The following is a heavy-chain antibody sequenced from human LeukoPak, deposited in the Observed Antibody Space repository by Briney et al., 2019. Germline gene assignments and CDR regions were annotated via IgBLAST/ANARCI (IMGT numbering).Heavy chain of an antibody. J-gene: IGHJ4*02. CDR2: ISWNSGSI. D-gene: IGHD3-10*01. CDR1: GFTFDDYA. V-gene: IGHV3-9*01. CDR3: AKDTSEYGSGSYYDY. Sequence: GGSLRLSCAASGFTFDDYAMHWVRQAPGKGLEWVSGISWNSGSIGYADSVKGRFTISRDNAKNSLYLQMNSLRAEDTALYYCAKDTSEYGSGSYYDYWGQGTLVTVSS.